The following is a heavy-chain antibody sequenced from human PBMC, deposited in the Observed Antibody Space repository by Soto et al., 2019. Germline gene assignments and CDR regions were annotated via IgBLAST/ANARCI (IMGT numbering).Heavy chain of an antibody. CDR2: ISYDGSNK. J-gene: IGHJ4*02. D-gene: IGHD2-15*01. CDR1: GFTFSGYA. CDR3: AXGVSIVVVVAATAPPNY. Sequence: GGSLRLSCAASGFTFSGYAMHWVRQAPGKGLEWVAVISYDGSNKYYADSVKGRFTISRDNSKNTLYLQMNSLRAEDTAVYYCAXGVSIVVVVAATAPPNYWGQGTLVTVSS. V-gene: IGHV3-30-3*01.